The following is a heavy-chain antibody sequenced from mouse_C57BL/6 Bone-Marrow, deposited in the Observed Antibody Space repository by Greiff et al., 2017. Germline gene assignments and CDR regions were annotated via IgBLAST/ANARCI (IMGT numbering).Heavy chain of an antibody. J-gene: IGHJ1*03. Sequence: EVKVVESGGDLVKPGGSLKLSCAASGFTFSSYGMSWVRQTPDKRLEWVATISSGGSYTYYPASVKGRFTISRDNAKNTLYLQMRSLKSEDTAMYYCARPPYYYGSSRGYFDVWGTGTTVTVSS. V-gene: IGHV5-6*01. D-gene: IGHD1-1*01. CDR2: ISSGGSYT. CDR1: GFTFSSYG. CDR3: ARPPYYYGSSRGYFDV.